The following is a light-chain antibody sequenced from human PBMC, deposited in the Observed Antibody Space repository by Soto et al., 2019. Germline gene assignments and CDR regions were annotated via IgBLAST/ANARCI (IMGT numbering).Light chain of an antibody. V-gene: IGLV2-14*01. J-gene: IGLJ1*01. CDR2: QVT. CDR3: TSFSSSTSLYV. CDR1: TRDIAGYNY. Sequence: QCALTQPASVSGSLGQSITISCTGTTRDIAGYNYISWYQQLPGKAPKLMIYQVTIRPSGISNRFSGSKSGNTASLTISGLQAEDEADYYCTSFSSSTSLYVFGTGTKVTVL.